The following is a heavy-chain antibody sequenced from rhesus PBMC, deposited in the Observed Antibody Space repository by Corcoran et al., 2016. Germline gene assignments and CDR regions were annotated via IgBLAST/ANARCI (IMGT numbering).Heavy chain of an antibody. CDR3: ARPGVGAGTTVRFDV. CDR1: GVSISTHY. V-gene: IGHV4S11*01. D-gene: IGHD1-20*01. J-gene: IGHJ5-1*01. Sequence: QVQLQESGPGLVKPLETLSLPCAVSGVSISTHYSRWIRQAPGKGLEWMWYIYVRGSTTNYNPSLKIPVTLSVDTSKNQLSRKLSSLTAADTAVYYCARPGVGAGTTVRFDVCGPGVLVTVSS. CDR2: IYVRGSTT.